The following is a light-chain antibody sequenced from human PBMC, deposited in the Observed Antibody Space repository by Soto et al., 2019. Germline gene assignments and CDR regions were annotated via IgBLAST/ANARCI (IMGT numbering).Light chain of an antibody. Sequence: EIVLTHSPGTLSFSPGERATLSCRASQSVSSSCLAWYQQKPGQAPRLLISGASSRATGIPDRFSGSGSGTDFTLTISRLEPEDFAVYYCHKYGSSPWTCGQGTKVDIK. CDR1: QSVSSSC. CDR2: GAS. CDR3: HKYGSSPWT. V-gene: IGKV3-20*01. J-gene: IGKJ1*01.